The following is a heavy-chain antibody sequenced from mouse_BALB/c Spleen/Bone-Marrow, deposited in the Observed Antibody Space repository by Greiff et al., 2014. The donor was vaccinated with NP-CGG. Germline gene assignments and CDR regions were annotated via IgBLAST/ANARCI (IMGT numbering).Heavy chain of an antibody. V-gene: IGHV14-3*02. CDR3: VNYRYGYDFDY. Sequence: EVKLMESGAELVKPGASVKLSCTASGFNIKDTYMHWVKQRPEQGLDWIGRIDPANGNTKYDPKFQGKATITADTSSNTAYLQLSSLTSEDTAVYYWVNYRYGYDFDYWGQGTTLTVSS. J-gene: IGHJ2*01. CDR2: IDPANGNT. CDR1: GFNIKDTY. D-gene: IGHD2-14*01.